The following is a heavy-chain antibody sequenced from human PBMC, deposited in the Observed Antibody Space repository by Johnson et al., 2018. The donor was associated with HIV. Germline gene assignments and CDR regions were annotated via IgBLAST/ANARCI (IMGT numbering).Heavy chain of an antibody. V-gene: IGHV3-30*04. J-gene: IGHJ3*02. CDR1: GFTFSSYA. CDR2: ISYDGSNK. Sequence: QMLLVESGGGVVQPGRSLRLSCAASGFTFSSYAMHWVRQAPGKGLEWVAVISYDGSNKYYADSVKGRFTISRDNSKNTLYLQMNSLRAEDTAVYYCARGDAFDIWGQGTMVTVSS. CDR3: ARGDAFDI.